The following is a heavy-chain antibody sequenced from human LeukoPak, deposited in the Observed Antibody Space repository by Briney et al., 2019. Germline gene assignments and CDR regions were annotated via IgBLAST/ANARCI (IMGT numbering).Heavy chain of an antibody. D-gene: IGHD3-9*01. J-gene: IGHJ3*02. CDR1: GGTFSSYA. Sequence: SVNVSYKASGGTFSSYAISWVRQAPGQGLEWMGRIIPILGIANYAQKFQGRVTITADKSTSTAYMELSSLRSEDTAVYYCARDDPYDILTGTSHHAFDIWGQGTMVTVSS. CDR2: IIPILGIA. V-gene: IGHV1-69*04. CDR3: ARDDPYDILTGTSHHAFDI.